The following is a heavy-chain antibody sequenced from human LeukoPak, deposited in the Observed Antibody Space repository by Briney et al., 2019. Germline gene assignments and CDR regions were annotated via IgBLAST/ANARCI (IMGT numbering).Heavy chain of an antibody. J-gene: IGHJ4*02. CDR2: INHSGST. V-gene: IGHV4-34*01. CDR1: GGSFSGYY. Sequence: PSETLSLTCAVYGGSFSGYYWSWIRQPPGKGLEWIGEINHSGSTNYNPSLKSRVTISVDTSKNQFSLKLSSVTAADTAVYYCARLSGNFWYFDYWGQGTLVTVSS. D-gene: IGHD5-12*01. CDR3: ARLSGNFWYFDY.